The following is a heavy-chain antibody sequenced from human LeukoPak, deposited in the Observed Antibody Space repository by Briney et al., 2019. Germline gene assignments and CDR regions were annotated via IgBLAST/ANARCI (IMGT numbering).Heavy chain of an antibody. J-gene: IGHJ4*02. Sequence: GGSLRLSCAASGFTFSNYWVSWVRQAPGKGLEWVANIQQDGSERYYVDSVKGRSTISRDNAKNSLYLQMNSLRAEDTAVYYCARDKVVGATYFDYWGQGTLVTVSS. V-gene: IGHV3-7*01. CDR1: GFTFSNYW. CDR3: ARDKVVGATYFDY. CDR2: IQQDGSER. D-gene: IGHD1-26*01.